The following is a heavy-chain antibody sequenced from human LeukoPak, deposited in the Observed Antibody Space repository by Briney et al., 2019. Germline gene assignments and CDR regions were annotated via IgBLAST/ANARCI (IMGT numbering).Heavy chain of an antibody. Sequence: GGSLRLSCAASGFTFSSYEMNWVRQAPGKGLDWISYISSSGGTMHYADSVKGRFTISRDNSKNTLYLQMNSLRAEDTAVYYCARDPRYSGYALYYFDLWGQGTLVTVSS. D-gene: IGHD5-12*01. CDR1: GFTFSSYE. V-gene: IGHV3-48*03. CDR3: ARDPRYSGYALYYFDL. J-gene: IGHJ4*02. CDR2: ISSSGGTM.